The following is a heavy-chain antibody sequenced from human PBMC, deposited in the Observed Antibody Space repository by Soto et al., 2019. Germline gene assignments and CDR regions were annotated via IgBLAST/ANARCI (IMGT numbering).Heavy chain of an antibody. CDR1: GFTFSSYA. Sequence: EVQLLESGGGLEQPGGSLRLSCAASGFTFSSYAMNWVRQAPGEGLEWVSAIVGSGGNTYSADSVKGRFTISSDTSKNTLYLQMNSLRAEDTAVYYCAKSSSSYYVYSYMDVWGKGTTVTVSS. CDR3: AKSSSSYYVYSYMDV. CDR2: IVGSGGNT. V-gene: IGHV3-23*01. D-gene: IGHD6-13*01. J-gene: IGHJ6*03.